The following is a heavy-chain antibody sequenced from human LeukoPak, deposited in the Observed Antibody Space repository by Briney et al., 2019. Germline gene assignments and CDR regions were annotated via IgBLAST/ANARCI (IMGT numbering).Heavy chain of an antibody. Sequence: ASVKVSCKASGYTFTSYDINWVRQATGQGLEWMGWMNPNSGNTGYAQKFQGRVTMTRNTSISTAYMELSSLRSEDTAVYYCARPYDSSGYYYSDAFDIWGQGTMVIVSS. CDR2: MNPNSGNT. J-gene: IGHJ3*02. CDR1: GYTFTSYD. CDR3: ARPYDSSGYYYSDAFDI. D-gene: IGHD3-22*01. V-gene: IGHV1-8*01.